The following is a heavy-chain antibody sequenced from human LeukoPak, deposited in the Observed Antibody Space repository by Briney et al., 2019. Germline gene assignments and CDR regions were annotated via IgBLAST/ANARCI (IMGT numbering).Heavy chain of an antibody. CDR3: ASGSRTIAVAGNWFDP. CDR1: GGTFSSYA. V-gene: IGHV1-69*05. Sequence: SVKVSCKASGGTFSSYAISWVRQAPGQGLEWMGGIIPIFGTANYAQKFQGRVTITTDESTSTAYMELSSLRSEDTAVYYCASGSRTIAVAGNWFDPWGQGTLVTVSS. J-gene: IGHJ5*02. CDR2: IIPIFGTA. D-gene: IGHD6-19*01.